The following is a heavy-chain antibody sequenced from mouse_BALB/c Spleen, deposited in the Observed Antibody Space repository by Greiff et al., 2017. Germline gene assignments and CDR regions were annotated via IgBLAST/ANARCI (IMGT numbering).Heavy chain of an antibody. Sequence: EVKLMESGGGLVQPGGSRKLSCAASGFTFSSFEMHWVRQAPEKGLEWVAYISSGSSTIYYADTVKGRFTISRDNPKNTLFLQMTSLRSEDTAMYYCARCDGYYFYAMDYWGQGTSVTVSS. CDR1: GFTFSSFE. CDR3: ARCDGYYFYAMDY. CDR2: ISSGSSTI. J-gene: IGHJ4*01. D-gene: IGHD2-3*01. V-gene: IGHV5-17*02.